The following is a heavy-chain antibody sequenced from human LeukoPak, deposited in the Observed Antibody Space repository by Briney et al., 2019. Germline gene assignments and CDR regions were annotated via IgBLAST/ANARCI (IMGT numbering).Heavy chain of an antibody. V-gene: IGHV3-30*02. CDR2: ISSGGTHI. CDR3: AKPARTDAFDI. D-gene: IGHD1-14*01. CDR1: GFTFTSYD. Sequence: GGSLRLSCAASGFTFTSYDIHWVRQAPGRGLEWVAFISSGGTHIYYGDSVKGRFTISRDNSKNTLYLQMNSLRAEDTAVYYCAKPARTDAFDIWGQGTMVTVSS. J-gene: IGHJ3*02.